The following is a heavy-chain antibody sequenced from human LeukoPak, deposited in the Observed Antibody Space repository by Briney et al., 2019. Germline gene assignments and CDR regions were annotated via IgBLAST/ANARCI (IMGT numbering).Heavy chain of an antibody. CDR1: GFTFSSYS. CDR3: ASETPPTSGWYSFDY. Sequence: GGSLRLSCAASGFTFSSYSMNWVRQAPGKGLEWVSSISSSSSYIYYADSVKGRFTISRDNAKNSLYLQMNSLRAEDTAVYYCASETPPTSGWYSFDYWGRGTLVTVSS. D-gene: IGHD6-19*01. V-gene: IGHV3-21*01. J-gene: IGHJ4*02. CDR2: ISSSSSYI.